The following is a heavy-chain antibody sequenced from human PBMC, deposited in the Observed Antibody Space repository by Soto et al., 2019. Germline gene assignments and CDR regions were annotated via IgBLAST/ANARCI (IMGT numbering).Heavy chain of an antibody. CDR2: INPNTGDT. CDR3: ARESRNALDY. J-gene: IGHJ4*02. Sequence: ASVKVSCKVSGYSFIGYYIHWVRQAPGQGLEWVGWINPNTGDTNYAQKFQAWVTMTRDTSITTAYMELSSLKCDDTAIYYCARESRNALDYWGQGTLVTVSS. CDR1: GYSFIGYY. V-gene: IGHV1-2*04.